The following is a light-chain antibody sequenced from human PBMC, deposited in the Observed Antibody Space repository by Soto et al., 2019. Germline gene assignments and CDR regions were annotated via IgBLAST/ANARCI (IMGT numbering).Light chain of an antibody. J-gene: IGKJ5*01. CDR2: DAS. Sequence: EIVLTQSPATLSLSPGERATLSCRASQSVSSYLAWYQQKPGQAPRLLIYDASNRATGIPARFAGSGAGTEFTLTISSLQSEDFAVYFCQQYNNWPITFGQGTRLEIK. CDR3: QQYNNWPIT. V-gene: IGKV3-11*01. CDR1: QSVSSY.